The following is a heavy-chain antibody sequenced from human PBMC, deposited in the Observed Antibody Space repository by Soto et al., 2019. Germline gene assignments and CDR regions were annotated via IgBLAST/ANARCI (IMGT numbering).Heavy chain of an antibody. J-gene: IGHJ4*02. CDR1: GGTFSSYT. V-gene: IGHV1-69*08. CDR3: ARDHSAYELPAY. Sequence: QVQLVQSEAEVKKPGSSVKVSCKASGGTFSSYTISWVRQAPGQGLEWMGRIIPILCIPNYAQKFQGRVTITADKYTSTDYMEQVCLRSEDTAVYYCARDHSAYELPAYCGQGTLVTVSS. D-gene: IGHD5-12*01. CDR2: IIPILCIP.